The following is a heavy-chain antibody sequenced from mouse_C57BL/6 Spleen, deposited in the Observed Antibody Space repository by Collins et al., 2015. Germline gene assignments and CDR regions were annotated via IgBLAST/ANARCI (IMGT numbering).Heavy chain of an antibody. Sequence: QVQLQQSGAELMKPGASVKLSCKATGYTFTGYWIEWVKQRPGHGLEWIGEILPGSGSSNYSEKFKGKATFTADTSSNTAYMQLSSLTTEDSAIYYCARWDGMMDYWGQGTSVTVSS. V-gene: IGHV1-9*01. CDR1: GYTFTGYW. D-gene: IGHD2-1*01. J-gene: IGHJ4*01. CDR3: ARWDGMMDY. CDR2: ILPGSGSS.